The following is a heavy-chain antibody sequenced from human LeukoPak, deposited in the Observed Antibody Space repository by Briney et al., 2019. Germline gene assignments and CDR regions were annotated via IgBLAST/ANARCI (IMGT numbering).Heavy chain of an antibody. J-gene: IGHJ4*02. D-gene: IGHD3-22*01. CDR3: AKGGGYYDSSGFDY. CDR2: IYSGGST. CDR1: GFTVSSNY. V-gene: IGHV3-66*01. Sequence: PGGSLRLSCAASGFTVSSNYMSWVRQAPGKGLEWVSVIYSGGSTYYADSVKGRFTISRDNSKNTLYLQMNSLRAEDTAVYYCAKGGGYYDSSGFDYWGQGTLVTVSS.